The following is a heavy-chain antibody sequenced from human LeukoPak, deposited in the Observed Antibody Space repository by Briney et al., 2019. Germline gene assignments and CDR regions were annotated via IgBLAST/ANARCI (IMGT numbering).Heavy chain of an antibody. CDR1: GFTFSAFA. CDR3: ARDPNGDYVGAFDM. CDR2: IRGGGTGA. Sequence: GGSLRLSCTASGFTFSAFAMMRVRPAPGKGPEWIAAIRGGGTGAFYAGSVMGRSTISKDNSKDTLFLQMNNLRAEDTAVYYCARDPNGDYVGAFDMWGPGTMVTVSS. V-gene: IGHV3-23*01. J-gene: IGHJ3*02. D-gene: IGHD4-17*01.